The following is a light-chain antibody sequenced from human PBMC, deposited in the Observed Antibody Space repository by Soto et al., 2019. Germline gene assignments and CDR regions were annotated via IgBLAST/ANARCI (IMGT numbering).Light chain of an antibody. J-gene: IGLJ2*01. CDR3: QSYDTSLSAVV. Sequence: QSVLTQPPSVSWAPGQRSPIPCTGSRSNLGAGYGVHWYQQLPGTAPKLLIAGNTNRPSGVPDRFSASKSGTSASLTISELQAEDEDDYYCQSYDTSLSAVVFGGGTKVTAL. V-gene: IGLV1-40*01. CDR1: RSNLGAGYG. CDR2: GNT.